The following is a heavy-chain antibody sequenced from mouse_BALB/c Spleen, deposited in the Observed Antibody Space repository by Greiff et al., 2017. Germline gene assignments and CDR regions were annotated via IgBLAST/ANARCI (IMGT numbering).Heavy chain of an antibody. Sequence: VKLQESGPGLVAPSQSLSITCTVSGFSLTSYGVHWVRQPPGKGLEWLGVIWAGGSTNYNSALMSRLSISKDNSKSQVFLKMNSLQTDDTAMYYCARDQDYGSSYSYYAMDYWGQGTSVTVSS. CDR2: IWAGGST. J-gene: IGHJ4*01. V-gene: IGHV2-9*02. D-gene: IGHD1-1*01. CDR1: GFSLTSYG. CDR3: ARDQDYGSSYSYYAMDY.